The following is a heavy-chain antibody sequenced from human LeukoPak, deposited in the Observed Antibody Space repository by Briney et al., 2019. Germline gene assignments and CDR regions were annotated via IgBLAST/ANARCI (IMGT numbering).Heavy chain of an antibody. D-gene: IGHD3-10*01. CDR3: ARGGYYGSGNDFRFDP. V-gene: IGHV4-59*01. CDR1: GGSISSYY. Sequence: SETLSLTCTVSGGSISSYYWSWIRQPPGKGLEWIGYIYYSGSTNYKSSLKSRVTISVDTSKNQFSLKLSSVTAADTAVYYCARGGYYGSGNDFRFDPWGQGTLVTVSS. CDR2: IYYSGST. J-gene: IGHJ5*02.